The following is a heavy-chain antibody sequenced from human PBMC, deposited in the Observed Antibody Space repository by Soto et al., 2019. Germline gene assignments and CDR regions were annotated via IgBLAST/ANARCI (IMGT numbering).Heavy chain of an antibody. D-gene: IGHD1-26*01. CDR1: GYTFISYY. Sequence: GASVKVSCKASGYTFISYYMHRVRQAPGQGLQWMGIINPSGSITTYAQKFQGRVTMTRDTSTSTVYMELSSLTSDDTAVYYCASPIGGSYNAFDIWGQGTMVTVSS. CDR3: ASPIGGSYNAFDI. J-gene: IGHJ3*02. CDR2: INPSGSIT. V-gene: IGHV1-46*01.